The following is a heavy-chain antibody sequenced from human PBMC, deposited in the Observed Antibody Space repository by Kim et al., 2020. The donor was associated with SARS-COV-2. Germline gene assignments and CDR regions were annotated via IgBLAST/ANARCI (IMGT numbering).Heavy chain of an antibody. J-gene: IGHJ5*02. CDR2: MNPNSGNT. CDR1: GYTFTNYD. D-gene: IGHD3-22*01. Sequence: ASVKVSCKASGYTFTNYDINWVRQATGQGLEWMGWMNPNSGNTGYAQMFQGRVSMTRNISISTAYMELNNLRSEDTAVYYCARVRLKLAYDNIGPTNWFGPWGEGTVVTVSS. CDR3: ARVRLKLAYDNIGPTNWFGP. V-gene: IGHV1-8*01.